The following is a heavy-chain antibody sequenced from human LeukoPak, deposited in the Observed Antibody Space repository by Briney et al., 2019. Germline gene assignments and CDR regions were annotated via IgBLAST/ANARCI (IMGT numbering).Heavy chain of an antibody. CDR1: GDSVTGYY. CDR3: ARVWWELPPHNWFDP. V-gene: IGHV4-59*02. Sequence: SETLSLTCTVFGDSVTGYYLNWVRQPPGKGLEWIGHIYKIGTTNYNPSLKSRLTISVDTSKNQFSLKLSSVTAADTAVYYCARVWWELPPHNWFDPWGQGTLVTVSS. CDR2: IYKIGTT. D-gene: IGHD1-26*01. J-gene: IGHJ5*02.